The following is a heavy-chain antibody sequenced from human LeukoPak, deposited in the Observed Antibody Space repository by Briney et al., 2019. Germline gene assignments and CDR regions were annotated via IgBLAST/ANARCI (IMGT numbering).Heavy chain of an antibody. CDR1: GGSFSSNNYY. V-gene: IGHV4-39*07. J-gene: IGHJ4*02. D-gene: IGHD3-9*01. CDR3: ARVLSYYDILTGYYNRGVGFDY. Sequence: SETLSLTCTVSGGSFSSNNYYWGWIRQPPGKGLEWIGSIHHSGSTYHNPSLKSRVTTSIDTSKNQFSLKLSSVTAADTAVYYCARVLSYYDILTGYYNRGVGFDYWGQGTLVTVSS. CDR2: IHHSGST.